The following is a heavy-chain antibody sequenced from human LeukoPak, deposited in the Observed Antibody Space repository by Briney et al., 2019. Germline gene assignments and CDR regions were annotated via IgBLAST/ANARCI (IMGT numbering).Heavy chain of an antibody. CDR3: ARERKDYDFWSGYYFSSTWFDP. D-gene: IGHD3-3*01. V-gene: IGHV4-59*12. Sequence: SETLSLTCTVSGGSISSNYWSWVRHRPRTGQEWNWYIYYSGSTNYNPSLKSRVTISVDTSKNQFSLKLSSVTAADTAVYYCARERKDYDFWSGYYFSSTWFDPWGQGTLVTVSS. J-gene: IGHJ5*02. CDR1: GGSISSNY. CDR2: IYYSGST.